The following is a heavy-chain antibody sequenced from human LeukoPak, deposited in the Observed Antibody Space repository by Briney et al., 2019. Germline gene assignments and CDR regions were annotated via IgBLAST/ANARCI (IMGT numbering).Heavy chain of an antibody. Sequence: GGSLRLTCTASGFTFGDYAMSWIRQAPGKGLEWVGFIRSKAYGETADYAASVKGRFTISRDDSKAIAYLQMNSLKTEDTAVYHCTRDRGAYNLYDYWGQGTLVTVSS. CDR1: GFTFGDYA. CDR2: IRSKAYGETA. J-gene: IGHJ4*02. CDR3: TRDRGAYNLYDY. V-gene: IGHV3-49*03. D-gene: IGHD1-1*01.